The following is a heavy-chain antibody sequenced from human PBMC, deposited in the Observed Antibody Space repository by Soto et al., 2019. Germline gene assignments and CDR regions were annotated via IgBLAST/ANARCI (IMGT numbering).Heavy chain of an antibody. V-gene: IGHV4-30-4*01. J-gene: IGHJ3*01. CDR1: GGSISSGDYY. Sequence: QVQLQESGPGLVKPSQTLSLTCTVSGGSISSGDYYWNWIRQPPGKGLEWIGSIYYSGSTYYSPSLKRRFTLSVGTSKNQFSLELSSVTSADTAVFYCVRGDPGACSSTSCSDSFDLLGRGTMVAVSS. CDR2: IYYSGST. CDR3: VRGDPGACSSTSCSDSFDL. D-gene: IGHD2-2*01.